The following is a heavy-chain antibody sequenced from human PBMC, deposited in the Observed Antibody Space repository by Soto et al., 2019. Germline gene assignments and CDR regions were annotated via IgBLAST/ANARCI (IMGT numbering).Heavy chain of an antibody. CDR2: INPNSGGT. CDR1: GYTFTGYY. CDR3: ARARGGYYDSSGYYPHGYYYGMDV. D-gene: IGHD3-22*01. J-gene: IGHJ6*02. V-gene: IGHV1-2*02. Sequence: ASVKVSCKASGYTFTGYYMHWVRQAPGQGLEWMGWINPNSGGTNYAQKFQGRVTMTRDTSISTAYMELSRLRSDDTAVYYCARARGGYYDSSGYYPHGYYYGMDVPGQGSTVTLSS.